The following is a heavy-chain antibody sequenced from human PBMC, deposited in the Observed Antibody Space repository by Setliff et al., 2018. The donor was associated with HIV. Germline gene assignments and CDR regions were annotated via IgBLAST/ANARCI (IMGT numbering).Heavy chain of an antibody. D-gene: IGHD2-8*01. J-gene: IGHJ5*02. Sequence: ETLSLTCTVSGYSISSDYYWGWIRQPPGKGLEWVANIKQDGSEKFYVDSVKGRFTISRDNAKNSLYLQMNSLRAEDTAVYYCVRDDSNGPNSLDPWGQGTLVTVSS. V-gene: IGHV3-7*01. CDR3: VRDDSNGPNSLDP. CDR1: GYSISSDY. CDR2: IKQDGSEK.